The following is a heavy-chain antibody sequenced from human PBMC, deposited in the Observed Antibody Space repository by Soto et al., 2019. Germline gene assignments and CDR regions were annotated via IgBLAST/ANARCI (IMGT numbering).Heavy chain of an antibody. CDR3: ARPRRSYGSPKLYYFDS. Sequence: ASVKVSCKASGYTFDGYDINWVRQATGQGLEWMGWMNPNSGNTGYAQNFLGRVTMTRNISISTAYMELRNLRSEDTAVYYCARPRRSYGSPKLYYFDSWGQGTLVTVSS. V-gene: IGHV1-8*01. J-gene: IGHJ4*02. CDR1: GYTFDGYD. D-gene: IGHD3-10*01. CDR2: MNPNSGNT.